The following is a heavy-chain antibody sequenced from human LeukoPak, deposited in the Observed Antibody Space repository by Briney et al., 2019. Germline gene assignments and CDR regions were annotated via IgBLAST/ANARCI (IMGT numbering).Heavy chain of an antibody. Sequence: WASVKVSCKASGYTFTGYYMHWVRQAPGQGLEWMGWINPNSGGTNYAQKFQGRVTMTRDTSTSTVYMELSSLRSEDTAVYYCARDPNYYDSSGYLDYWGQGTLVTVSS. V-gene: IGHV1-2*02. D-gene: IGHD3-22*01. CDR1: GYTFTGYY. J-gene: IGHJ4*02. CDR2: INPNSGGT. CDR3: ARDPNYYDSSGYLDY.